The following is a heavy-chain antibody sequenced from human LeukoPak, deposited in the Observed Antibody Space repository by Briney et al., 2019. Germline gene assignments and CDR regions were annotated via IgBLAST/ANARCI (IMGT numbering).Heavy chain of an antibody. CDR2: IFPHDSNP. D-gene: IGHD2-2*02. CDR1: GYSFMDCW. J-gene: IGHJ6*02. Sequence: GESLKISCKGSGYSFMDCWIGWVRQMPGKGPEWMGFIFPHDSNPMYSPSFQGQVTISVDKSISTAYVQWSSLKASDTAIYYCARYGIQGCNTNCYRSFYYYGMDVWGQGTTVTVSS. V-gene: IGHV5-51*01. CDR3: ARYGIQGCNTNCYRSFYYYGMDV.